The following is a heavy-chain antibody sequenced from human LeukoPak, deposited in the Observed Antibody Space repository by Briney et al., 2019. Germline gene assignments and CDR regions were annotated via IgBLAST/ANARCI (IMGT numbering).Heavy chain of an antibody. V-gene: IGHV4-59*01. J-gene: IGHJ4*02. CDR2: FYYSGST. Sequence: SETLSLTCTVSGGSISSYYWTWIRQPPGKGLEWIGHFYYSGSTNYNPSLKSRVTISVDTSRNQFSLKLTSVTAADTAVYYCARGQGGNYYLNYFDYWGQGALVTVSS. CDR1: GGSISSYY. D-gene: IGHD1-26*01. CDR3: ARGQGGNYYLNYFDY.